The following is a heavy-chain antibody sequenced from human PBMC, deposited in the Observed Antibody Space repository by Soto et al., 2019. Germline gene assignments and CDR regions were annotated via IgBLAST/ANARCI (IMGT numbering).Heavy chain of an antibody. CDR3: ARDRYGDYPFDP. J-gene: IGHJ5*02. V-gene: IGHV1-69*08. D-gene: IGHD4-17*01. CDR2: IIPILGIA. Sequence: QVQLVQSGAEVKKPGSSVKVSCKASGGTFSSYTISWVRQAPGQGLEWMGRIIPILGIANYAQKFQGRVTITADKSTSTAYMELSSLRSEDTAVYYCARDRYGDYPFDPWGQGTLVTVSS. CDR1: GGTFSSYT.